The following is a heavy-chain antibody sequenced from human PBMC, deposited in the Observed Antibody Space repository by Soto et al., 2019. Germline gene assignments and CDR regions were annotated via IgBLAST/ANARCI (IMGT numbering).Heavy chain of an antibody. D-gene: IGHD3-3*01. Sequence: PSETLSLTCTVSGGSISSGDYYWSWIRQPPGKGLEWIGYIYYSGSTYYNPSLKSRVTISVDTSKNQFSLKLSSVTAADTAVYYCAAGHDYDFWSGFDYWGQGTLVTVSS. CDR1: GGSISSGDYY. CDR3: AAGHDYDFWSGFDY. V-gene: IGHV4-30-4*01. CDR2: IYYSGST. J-gene: IGHJ4*02.